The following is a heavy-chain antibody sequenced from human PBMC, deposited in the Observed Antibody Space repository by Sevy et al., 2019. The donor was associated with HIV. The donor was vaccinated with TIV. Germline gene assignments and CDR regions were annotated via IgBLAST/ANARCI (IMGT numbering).Heavy chain of an antibody. D-gene: IGHD2-8*01. V-gene: IGHV3-33*01. CDR3: ARDPRMYGDYLLAYFDS. CDR2: IGYDGSNK. Sequence: GGSLRLSCAASGFTPSTYGMHWVRQAPGKGLEWVAVIGYDGSNKYYADSVKGRFTISRDNSKNTLFLQMDSLRVEDTAVYYCARDPRMYGDYLLAYFDSWGQGTLVTVSS. J-gene: IGHJ4*02. CDR1: GFTPSTYG.